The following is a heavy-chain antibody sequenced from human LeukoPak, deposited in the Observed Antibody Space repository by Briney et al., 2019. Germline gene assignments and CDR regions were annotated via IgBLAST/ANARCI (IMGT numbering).Heavy chain of an antibody. V-gene: IGHV3-11*01. CDR1: GFTFSDYY. CDR2: ISSSGSTI. J-gene: IGHJ4*02. Sequence: GGSLRLSCAASGFTFSDYYMSWIRQAPGKGLEWVSYISSSGSTIYYADSVKGRFTVSRDNAKNSLYLQMNSLRAEDTAVYYCARDKNVITFGGDTDYWGQGTLVTVSS. D-gene: IGHD3-16*01. CDR3: ARDKNVITFGGDTDY.